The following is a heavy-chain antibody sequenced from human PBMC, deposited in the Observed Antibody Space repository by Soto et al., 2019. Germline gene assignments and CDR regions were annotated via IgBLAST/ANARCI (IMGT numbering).Heavy chain of an antibody. Sequence: GEFLKTSGHCLGYPFSNFWIGLVPPLPGQGLEWMGIIYPGDHESIYSPSFLGNVTISAETSINTAYLQWSSLEASASAFYFCARSPRSSTYFDFWGQGALVTVSS. CDR1: GYPFSNFW. D-gene: IGHD6-13*01. J-gene: IGHJ4*02. CDR2: IYPGDHES. V-gene: IGHV5-51*01. CDR3: ARSPRSSTYFDF.